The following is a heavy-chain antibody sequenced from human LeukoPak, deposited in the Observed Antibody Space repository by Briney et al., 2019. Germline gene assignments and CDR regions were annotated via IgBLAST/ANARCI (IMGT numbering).Heavy chain of an antibody. CDR1: GGSISTYH. CDR2: IYYSGST. CDR3: ARRDSEGFAWYFDF. D-gene: IGHD3-10*01. V-gene: IGHV4-59*01. Sequence: KPSETLSLTCTVSGGSISTYHWNWIRQPPGKGLEWIGYIYYSGSTNYKPSLKSRVTMSIDTSKNQFSLRLASVTAADTAVYYCARRDSEGFAWYFDFWGQGTLVTVSS. J-gene: IGHJ4*02.